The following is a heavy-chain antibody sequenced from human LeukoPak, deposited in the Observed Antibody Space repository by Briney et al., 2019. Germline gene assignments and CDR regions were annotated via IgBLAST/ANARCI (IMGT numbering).Heavy chain of an antibody. Sequence: GESLKISCKGPGYSFTSYWIGWVRQMPGKGLEWMGIIYPGDSDTRYSPSFQGQVTISADKSISTAYLQWSSLKASDTAMYYRATAGGDSSGLDAFDIWGQGTMVTVSS. D-gene: IGHD3-22*01. CDR1: GYSFTSYW. V-gene: IGHV5-51*01. CDR2: IYPGDSDT. CDR3: ATAGGDSSGLDAFDI. J-gene: IGHJ3*02.